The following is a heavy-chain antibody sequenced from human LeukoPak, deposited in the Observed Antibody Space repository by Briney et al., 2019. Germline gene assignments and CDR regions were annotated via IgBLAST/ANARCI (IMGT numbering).Heavy chain of an antibody. D-gene: IGHD6-13*01. V-gene: IGHV4-34*01. Sequence: SETLSLTCAVYGGSFSGYYWSWIRQPPGKGLEWIGEINDSESTNYNPSLKSRVTISVDTSKNQFSLKLSSMTAADTAMYYCARETAAAGSFIAINDYWGQGTLVTVSS. CDR1: GGSFSGYY. CDR3: ARETAAAGSFIAINDY. J-gene: IGHJ4*02. CDR2: INDSEST.